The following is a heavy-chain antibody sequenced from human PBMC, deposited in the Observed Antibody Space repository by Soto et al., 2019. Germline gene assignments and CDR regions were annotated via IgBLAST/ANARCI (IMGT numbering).Heavy chain of an antibody. CDR2: ANPHSGAT. Sequence: ASVKVSCKASGYTFTGYYIHWIRQAPGQGLEWMGWANPHSGATNYAQKFQGRLTMTRDTSITTAYMQLSRLRSDDTATYFCTRDLESSGWYFLHDFDSWGEGTLVSVS. V-gene: IGHV1-2*02. J-gene: IGHJ4*02. CDR1: GYTFTGYY. CDR3: TRDLESSGWYFLHDFDS. D-gene: IGHD6-19*01.